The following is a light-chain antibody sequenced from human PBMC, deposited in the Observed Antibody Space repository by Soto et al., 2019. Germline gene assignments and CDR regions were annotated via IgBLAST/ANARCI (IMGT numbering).Light chain of an antibody. CDR1: SSDVGGSNH. V-gene: IGLV2-8*01. Sequence: QSALTQPPSASGSXXXXXXISCTGSSSDVGGSNHVCWYQQHPGKAPKLIIFEVNKRPSGVPDRFSGSKSGNTASLTVSGLQAEDEADYYCNSNVGGDNWVFGGGTKVTVL. J-gene: IGLJ3*02. CDR2: EVN. CDR3: NSNVGGDNWV.